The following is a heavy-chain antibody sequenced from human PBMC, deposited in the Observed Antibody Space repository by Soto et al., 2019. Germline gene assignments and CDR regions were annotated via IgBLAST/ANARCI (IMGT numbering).Heavy chain of an antibody. CDR1: GFTFSGSA. CDR2: IRSKANSYAT. Sequence: GGSLRLSCAASGFTFSGSAMHWVRQASGKGLEWVGRIRSKANSYATAYAASVKGRFTISRDDSKNTAYLQMNSLKTEDTAVYYCTRLGSLSGSRYYGMDVWGQGTTVTVSS. D-gene: IGHD3-10*01. V-gene: IGHV3-73*01. CDR3: TRLGSLSGSRYYGMDV. J-gene: IGHJ6*02.